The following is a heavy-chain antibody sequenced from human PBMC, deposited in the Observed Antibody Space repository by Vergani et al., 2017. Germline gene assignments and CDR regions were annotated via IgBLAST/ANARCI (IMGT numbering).Heavy chain of an antibody. CDR2: ISSSSSYI. D-gene: IGHD1-26*01. CDR1: GFTFSSYS. J-gene: IGHJ4*02. Sequence: EVQLVESGGGLVKPGGSLRLSCAASGFTFSSYSMNWVRQAPGKGLEWVSSISSSSSYIYYADSVKGRFTISRDNAKNSLYLQMNSLRAPDTAVYYCARGESSGSYPYLDYWGQGTLVTVSS. CDR3: ARGESSGSYPYLDY. V-gene: IGHV3-21*01.